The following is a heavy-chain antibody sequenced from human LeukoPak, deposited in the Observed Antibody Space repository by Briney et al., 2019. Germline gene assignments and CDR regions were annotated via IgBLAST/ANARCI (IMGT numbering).Heavy chain of an antibody. Sequence: GGSLRLSCAASGFTFSNAWMSWVRQAPGKGLEWVGRIKSKTDGGTTDYAAPVKGRFTISRDDSKNTLYLQMNSLRAEDTAVYYCTRARGAGPGAHFDYWGQGTLVTVSS. CDR3: TRARGAGPGAHFDY. CDR2: IKSKTDGGTT. CDR1: GFTFSNAW. J-gene: IGHJ4*02. D-gene: IGHD3-10*01. V-gene: IGHV3-15*01.